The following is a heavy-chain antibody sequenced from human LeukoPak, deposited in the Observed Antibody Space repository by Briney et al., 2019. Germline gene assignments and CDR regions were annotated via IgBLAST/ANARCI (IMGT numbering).Heavy chain of an antibody. CDR1: GFTFSSFG. Sequence: GGSLRLSCAASGFTFSSFGMHWVHQAPGKGLEWVAVISYDGSQKYFADSVKGRFTISRDNSKNTLYLQMSSLRIEDTAVYYCAKEIEWPNWFDPWGQGTLVTVSS. D-gene: IGHD3-3*01. CDR3: AKEIEWPNWFDP. J-gene: IGHJ5*02. CDR2: ISYDGSQK. V-gene: IGHV3-30*18.